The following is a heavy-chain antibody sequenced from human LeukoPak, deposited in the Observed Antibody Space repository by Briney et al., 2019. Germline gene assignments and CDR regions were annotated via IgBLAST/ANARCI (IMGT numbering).Heavy chain of an antibody. D-gene: IGHD6-13*01. Sequence: ASVKVSCKASGYTFTGYYMHWVRQAPGQGLEWMGWINPNSGYTTYAQKFQGRVTMARDTPISTAYMELSSLRSDDTAVYYCARDDASNWSSDFDYWGQGTLVTVSS. CDR2: INPNSGYT. CDR1: GYTFTGYY. CDR3: ARDDASNWSSDFDY. V-gene: IGHV1-2*02. J-gene: IGHJ4*02.